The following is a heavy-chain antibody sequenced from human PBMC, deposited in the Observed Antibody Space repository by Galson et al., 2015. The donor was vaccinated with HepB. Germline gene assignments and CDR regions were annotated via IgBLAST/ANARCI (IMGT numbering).Heavy chain of an antibody. CDR1: GFTFDDYA. CDR3: AKDFRQQLLYYFDY. Sequence: SLRLSCAASGFTFDDYAMHWVRQAPGKGLEWVSGISWNSGSIGYADSVKGRFTISRDNAKNSLYLQMNSLRAEDTALYYCAKDFRQQLLYYFDYWGQGTLVTVSS. V-gene: IGHV3-9*01. CDR2: ISWNSGSI. D-gene: IGHD6-13*01. J-gene: IGHJ4*02.